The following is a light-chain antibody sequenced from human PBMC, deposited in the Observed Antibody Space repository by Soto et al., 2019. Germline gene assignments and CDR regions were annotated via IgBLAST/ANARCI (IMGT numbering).Light chain of an antibody. Sequence: EIVSTQSPTTLSLSPGEGATLSCRASQSVSRFLAWFQQKPGQAPRLLIYDASNRATGIPARFSGSGSGTDFTLTISSLEPEDFAVYYCQQRSNWPLTFGPGTKVDMK. V-gene: IGKV3-11*01. CDR3: QQRSNWPLT. CDR1: QSVSRF. J-gene: IGKJ3*01. CDR2: DAS.